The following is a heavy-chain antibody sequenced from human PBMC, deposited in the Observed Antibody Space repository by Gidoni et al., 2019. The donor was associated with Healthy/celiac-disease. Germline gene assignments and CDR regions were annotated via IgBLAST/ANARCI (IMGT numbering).Heavy chain of an antibody. CDR2: IYSGGST. J-gene: IGHJ6*02. Sequence: EVQLVESGGGLVQPGGSLRLSCAASGFTVSSNYMSWVRQAPGKGLEWVSVIYSGGSTYYADSVKGRFTISRDNSKNTLYLQMNSLRAEDTAAYYCARVKVAVAGDEDYYYYGMDVWGQGTTVTVSS. V-gene: IGHV3-66*01. CDR3: ARVKVAVAGDEDYYYYGMDV. CDR1: GFTVSSNY. D-gene: IGHD6-19*01.